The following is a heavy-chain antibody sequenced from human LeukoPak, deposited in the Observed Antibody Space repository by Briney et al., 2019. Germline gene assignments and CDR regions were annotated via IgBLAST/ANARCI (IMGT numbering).Heavy chain of an antibody. CDR3: AKDTIAARPRDAPQDPN. V-gene: IGHV3-21*01. J-gene: IGHJ4*02. Sequence: PGRSLRLSCAASGFTFSSYGMHWVRQAPGKGLEWVSSISSSSSYIYYADSVKGRFTISRDNSKNTLYLQMNSLRAEDTAVYYCAKDTIAARPRDAPQDPNWGQGTLVTVSS. CDR2: ISSSSSYI. CDR1: GFTFSSYG. D-gene: IGHD6-6*01.